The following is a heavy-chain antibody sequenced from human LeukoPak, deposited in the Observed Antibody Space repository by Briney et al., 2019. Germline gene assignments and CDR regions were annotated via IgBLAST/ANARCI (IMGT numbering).Heavy chain of an antibody. J-gene: IGHJ4*02. CDR1: GGSFSGYY. V-gene: IGHV4-34*01. Sequence: KPSETLSLTCAVYGGSFSGYYWSWIRQPPGKGLEWIGEIYHNGNTNYNPSLESRVTISVDKSKNQFSLKLRSVTAADTAVYYCATSRDGYNKFDYWGQGTLVTVSS. CDR2: IYHNGNT. D-gene: IGHD5-24*01. CDR3: ATSRDGYNKFDY.